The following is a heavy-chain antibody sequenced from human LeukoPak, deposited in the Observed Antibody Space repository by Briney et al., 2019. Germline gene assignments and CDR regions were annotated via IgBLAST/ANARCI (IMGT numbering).Heavy chain of an antibody. CDR3: ARGDYGDYYYYYYMDV. Sequence: SETLSLTCAVYGGSFSDYYWSWVRQPPGKGLEWIGEINHSGNTNYNPSLKSRVTISVDTSKDQFSLKMTSVTDADTAVYYCARGDYGDYYYYYYMDVWGKGTTVTVSS. CDR1: GGSFSDYY. CDR2: INHSGNT. J-gene: IGHJ6*03. V-gene: IGHV4-34*01. D-gene: IGHD4-17*01.